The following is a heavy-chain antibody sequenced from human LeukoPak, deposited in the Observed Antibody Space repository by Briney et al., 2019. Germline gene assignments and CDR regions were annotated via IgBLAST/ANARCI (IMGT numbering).Heavy chain of an antibody. CDR3: ATGARGAASILIAAAAAFDY. CDR2: INPNSGGT. V-gene: IGHV1-2*02. D-gene: IGHD6-13*01. J-gene: IGHJ4*02. Sequence: GASVKVSCKASGYTFTGYYMHWVRQAPGQGLEWMGWINPNSGGTNYAQKFQGRVTMTEDTSADTAYMELSSLRSEDTAVYYCATGARGAASILIAAAAAFDYWGQGTLVTVSS. CDR1: GYTFTGYY.